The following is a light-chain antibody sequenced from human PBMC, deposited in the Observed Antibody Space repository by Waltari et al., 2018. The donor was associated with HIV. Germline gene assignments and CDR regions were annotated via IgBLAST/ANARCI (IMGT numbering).Light chain of an antibody. J-gene: IGLJ3*02. V-gene: IGLV2-11*01. CDR1: SSDVGGYNY. Sequence: QSALTQPRSVSGSPGQSVTISCTGTSSDVGGYNYVSWYQQHPGKAPQLMIYEVSKRPSGVPDRFSDSKSGNTASLTISGLQAEDEADYYCCSYAGSYTWVFGGGTKLTVL. CDR3: CSYAGSYTWV. CDR2: EVS.